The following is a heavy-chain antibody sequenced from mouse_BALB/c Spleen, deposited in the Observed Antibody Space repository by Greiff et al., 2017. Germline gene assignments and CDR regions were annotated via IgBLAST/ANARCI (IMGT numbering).Heavy chain of an antibody. V-gene: IGHV1S137*01. D-gene: IGHD2-10*02. CDR1: GYTFTDYA. CDR3: ARSYGNYENYYAMDY. CDR2: ISTYYGDA. Sequence: VQLQQSGAELVRPGVSVKISCKGSGYTFTDYAMHWVKQSHAKSLEWIGVISTYYGDASYNQKFKGKATMTVDKSSSTAYMELARLTSEDSAIYYCARSYGNYENYYAMDYWGQGTSVTVSS. J-gene: IGHJ4*01.